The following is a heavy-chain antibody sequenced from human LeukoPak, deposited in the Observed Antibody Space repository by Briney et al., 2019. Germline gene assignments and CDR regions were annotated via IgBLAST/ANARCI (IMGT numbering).Heavy chain of an antibody. Sequence: SETLSLTCTVSGGPVSSGSYYWSWIRQPPGKGLEWIGFIYYSGSSNYDPSLKSRVTTSVDTSKNQFSLKLSSVTAADTAVYYCARAGYCSSTSCPSGYYYGMDVWGQGTTVTVSS. CDR1: GGPVSSGSYY. J-gene: IGHJ6*02. D-gene: IGHD2-2*01. CDR2: IYYSGSS. CDR3: ARAGYCSSTSCPSGYYYGMDV. V-gene: IGHV4-61*01.